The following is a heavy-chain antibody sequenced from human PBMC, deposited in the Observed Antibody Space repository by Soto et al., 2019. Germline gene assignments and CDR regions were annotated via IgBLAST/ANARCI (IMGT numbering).Heavy chain of an antibody. CDR3: ATYSGNYERYGVYYGMDV. Sequence: SETLSLTCAVSGGSISSSNWWSWVRQPPGKGLEWIGEIYHSGSTNYNPSLKSRVTISVDKSKNQFSLKLSSVTAADTAVYYCATYSGNYERYGVYYGMDVWGQGATVTVSS. J-gene: IGHJ6*02. D-gene: IGHD1-26*01. CDR2: IYHSGST. V-gene: IGHV4-4*02. CDR1: GGSISSSNW.